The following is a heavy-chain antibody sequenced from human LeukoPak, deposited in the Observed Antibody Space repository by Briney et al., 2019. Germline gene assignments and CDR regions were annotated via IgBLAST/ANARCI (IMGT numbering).Heavy chain of an antibody. J-gene: IGHJ6*03. CDR1: GGSISSGTYY. Sequence: PSETLSLTCTVSGGSISSGTYYWSWIRQPAGKGLEWIGRIYTSGSTNYNPSLKSRITISVDTSKNQFSLKLSSVTAADTAVYYCARHKDYYYSYMDVWGKGTTVTISS. CDR2: IYTSGST. V-gene: IGHV4-61*02. CDR3: ARHKDYYYSYMDV.